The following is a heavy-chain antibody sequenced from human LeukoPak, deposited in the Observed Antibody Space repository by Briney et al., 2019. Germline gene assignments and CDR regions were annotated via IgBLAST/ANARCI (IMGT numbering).Heavy chain of an antibody. CDR1: GYTFTSYG. J-gene: IGHJ4*02. CDR2: INPNSGGT. CDR3: ARDLPKHSPLIGDY. V-gene: IGHV1-2*02. Sequence: GASVKVSCKASGYTFTSYGISWVRQAPGQGLEWMGWINPNSGGTNYAQKFQGRVTMTRDTSISTAYMELSRLRSDDTAVYYCARDLPKHSPLIGDYWGQGTLVTVSS. D-gene: IGHD2-8*01.